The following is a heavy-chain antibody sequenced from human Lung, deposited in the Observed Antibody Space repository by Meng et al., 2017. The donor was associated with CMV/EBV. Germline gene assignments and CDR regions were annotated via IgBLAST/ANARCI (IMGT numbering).Heavy chain of an antibody. CDR3: ARRSGSYVNAFDI. Sequence: AGSXRLXCAASGFTFSSYSMNWVRQAPGKGLEWVSSISSSGSTMYYADSVKGRFTISRDNAKNSLYLQMNSLRVEDTAVYYCARRSGSYVNAFDIWGQGTMVTVSS. D-gene: IGHD1-26*01. CDR2: ISSSGSTM. V-gene: IGHV3-48*04. CDR1: GFTFSSYS. J-gene: IGHJ3*02.